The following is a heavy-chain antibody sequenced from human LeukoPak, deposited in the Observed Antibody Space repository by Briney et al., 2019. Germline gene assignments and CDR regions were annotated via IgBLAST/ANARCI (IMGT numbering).Heavy chain of an antibody. CDR3: ARHTLVGARNAFDI. D-gene: IGHD1-26*01. J-gene: IGHJ3*02. Sequence: SETLSLTCAVYGGSFSGYYWSWIRQPPGKGLEWIGEINHSGSTNYNPSLKSRVTTSVDSSKNQFSLKLSSVTAADTAVYYCARHTLVGARNAFDIWGQGTMVTVSS. V-gene: IGHV4-34*01. CDR2: INHSGST. CDR1: GGSFSGYY.